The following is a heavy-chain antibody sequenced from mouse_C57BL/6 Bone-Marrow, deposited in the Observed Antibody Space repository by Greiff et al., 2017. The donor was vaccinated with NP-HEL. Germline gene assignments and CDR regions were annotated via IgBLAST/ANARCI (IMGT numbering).Heavy chain of an antibody. CDR3: AKKGQGDAMDY. CDR2: IWRGGST. V-gene: IGHV2-5*01. J-gene: IGHJ4*01. Sequence: VKVVESGPGLVQPSQSLSITCTVSGFSLTSYGVHWVRQSPGKGLEWLGVIWRGGSTDYNAAFMSRLSITKDNSKSQVFFKMNRLQADDTAIYYCAKKGQGDAMDYWGQGTSVTVSS. CDR1: GFSLTSYG.